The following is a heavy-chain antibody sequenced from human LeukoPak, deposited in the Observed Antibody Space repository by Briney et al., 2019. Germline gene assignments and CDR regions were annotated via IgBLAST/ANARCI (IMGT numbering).Heavy chain of an antibody. J-gene: IGHJ4*02. V-gene: IGHV3-53*01. Sequence: GGSLRLSCAASGFTVSSNYMSWVRQAPGKGLEWVSVIYSGGSTYYADSVKGRFTISRDNSKNTLYLQMNSLRAEDTAVYYCTRELNSGSNNRYFDYWGQGTLVTVSS. CDR3: TRELNSGSNNRYFDY. CDR1: GFTVSSNY. D-gene: IGHD1-26*01. CDR2: IYSGGST.